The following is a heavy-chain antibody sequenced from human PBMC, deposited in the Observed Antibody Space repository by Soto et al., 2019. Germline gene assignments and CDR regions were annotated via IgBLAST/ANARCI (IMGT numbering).Heavy chain of an antibody. CDR1: GGSISSSSYS. D-gene: IGHD2-8*02. CDR3: ARDKITGLFDY. CDR2: FYYSGST. Sequence: SETLSLTCTVSGGSISSSSYSWGWIRQPPGKGPEWIGTFYYSGSTYYNPSLNSRVTISVDTTKNQFFLKLNSVTAADTAVYYCARDKITGLFDYWGQGTLVT. V-gene: IGHV4-39*02. J-gene: IGHJ4*02.